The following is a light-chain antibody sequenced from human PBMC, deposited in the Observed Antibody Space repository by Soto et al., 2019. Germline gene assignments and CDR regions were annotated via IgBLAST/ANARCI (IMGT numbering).Light chain of an antibody. CDR2: DAS. CDR1: RSVNSY. Sequence: ENVLTQSPATLSLSPGERATLSCRASRSVNSYLAWYQQKPGRAPRLLISDASNRATGIPARFSGSGSGTDFTLTISSLEPEDFAVYYCQHRSEWPVSFGQGTRLEIK. J-gene: IGKJ5*01. CDR3: QHRSEWPVS. V-gene: IGKV3-11*01.